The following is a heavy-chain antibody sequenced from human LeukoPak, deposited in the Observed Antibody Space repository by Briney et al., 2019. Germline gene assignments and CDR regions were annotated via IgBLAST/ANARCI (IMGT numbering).Heavy chain of an antibody. CDR1: GYTLTELS. Sequence: ASVKVSCKVSGYTLTELSMHWVRQAPGKGLEWMGGFDPEDGETIYAQKFQGRVTMTEVTSTDTAYMELSSLRSEDTAVYYCATYSSGGQHYYYYYGMDVWGQGTTVTVSS. CDR2: FDPEDGET. CDR3: ATYSSGGQHYYYYYGMDV. D-gene: IGHD6-25*01. J-gene: IGHJ6*02. V-gene: IGHV1-24*01.